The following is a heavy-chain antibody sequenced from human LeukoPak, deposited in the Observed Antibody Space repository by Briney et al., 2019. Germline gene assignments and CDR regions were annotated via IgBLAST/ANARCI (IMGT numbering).Heavy chain of an antibody. CDR3: AKDQEYSTSSLDY. D-gene: IGHD6-6*01. V-gene: IGHV3-23*01. J-gene: IGHJ4*02. CDR1: GFIFSSYG. Sequence: PGGSLRLSCEASGFIFSSYGMSWARQAPGKGLEWVSGISGGGGSTYSADSVKGRFTISRDDSRNTLYLQMNSLRAEDTAVYYCAKDQEYSTSSLDYWGLGALVTVSS. CDR2: ISGGGGST.